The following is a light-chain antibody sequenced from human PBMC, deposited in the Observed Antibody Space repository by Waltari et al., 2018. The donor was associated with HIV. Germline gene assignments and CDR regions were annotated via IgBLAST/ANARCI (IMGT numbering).Light chain of an antibody. CDR2: DNN. V-gene: IGLV1-51*01. Sequence: SVLTQPPSVSAAPGQKVTISRTGSRSNIRNNSVSWYQQLPGTAPKLLIYDNNKRPSGIPDRFSGSKSGTSATLGITGLQTGDEADYYCGTWDSSLSAYVFGTGTKVTVL. CDR1: RSNIRNNS. CDR3: GTWDSSLSAYV. J-gene: IGLJ1*01.